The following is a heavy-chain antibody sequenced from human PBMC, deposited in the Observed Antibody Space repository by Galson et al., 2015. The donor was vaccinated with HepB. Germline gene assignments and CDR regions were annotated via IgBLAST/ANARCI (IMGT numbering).Heavy chain of an antibody. J-gene: IGHJ4*02. V-gene: IGHV3-7*03. Sequence: SLRLSCAASGFTFSSYWMSWVRQAPGKGLEWVANIKQDGSEKYYVDSVKGRFTISRDNAKNSLYLQMNSLRAEDTAVYYCARALPDYYGSGRHYFDYWGQGTLVTVSS. D-gene: IGHD3-10*01. CDR3: ARALPDYYGSGRHYFDY. CDR2: IKQDGSEK. CDR1: GFTFSSYW.